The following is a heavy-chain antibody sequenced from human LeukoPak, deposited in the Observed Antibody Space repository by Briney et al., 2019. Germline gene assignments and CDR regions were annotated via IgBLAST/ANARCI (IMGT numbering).Heavy chain of an antibody. J-gene: IGHJ2*01. CDR3: ARAAGYFDL. Sequence: SETLSLTCTVSGGSVSSGSYYWNRIRQPPGKGLEWIGYIYYSGSTSYNSSLKSRVTISVDTSKNQFSLRLSSVTAADTAVYYCARAAGYFDLWGRGTLVTVSS. V-gene: IGHV4-61*01. CDR1: GGSVSSGSYY. CDR2: IYYSGST.